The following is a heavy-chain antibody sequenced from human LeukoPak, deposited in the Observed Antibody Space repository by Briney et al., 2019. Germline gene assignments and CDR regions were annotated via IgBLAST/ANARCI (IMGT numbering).Heavy chain of an antibody. CDR1: GYTFTSYG. D-gene: IGHD3-22*01. V-gene: IGHV1-18*01. J-gene: IGHJ4*02. Sequence: ASVKVSCKASGYTFTSYGISWVRQAPGQGLEWMGWISAYNGNTNYAQKLQGRVTMTTDTSTSPAYMELRSLRSDDTAVYYCARDNPYYDSSGYYFFDYWGQGTLVTVSS. CDR2: ISAYNGNT. CDR3: ARDNPYYDSSGYYFFDY.